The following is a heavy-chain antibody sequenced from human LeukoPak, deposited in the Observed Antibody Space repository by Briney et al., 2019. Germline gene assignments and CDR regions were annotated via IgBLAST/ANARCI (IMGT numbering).Heavy chain of an antibody. D-gene: IGHD6-13*01. Sequence: GGSLRLSCAASGFTFSSYGMHWVRQAPGKGLEWVAVISYDGSNKYYADSVKGRFTISRDNSKNTLYLQMNSLRAEDTAVYYCAREGSSWYYFDYWGQGTLVTVSS. CDR3: AREGSSWYYFDY. CDR2: ISYDGSNK. CDR1: GFTFSSYG. V-gene: IGHV3-30*19. J-gene: IGHJ4*02.